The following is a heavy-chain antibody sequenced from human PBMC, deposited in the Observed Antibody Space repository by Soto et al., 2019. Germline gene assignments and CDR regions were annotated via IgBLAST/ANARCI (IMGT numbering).Heavy chain of an antibody. Sequence: GVSLRLSCATSGFTFSSYAMSWVRQAPGKGLEWVSTITSSGGSTYYADSVKGRFIISRDSSKNTLHLQMNSLRAEDTAVYYCSKGERRWSRFGHWGQGMLVTVSS. CDR3: SKGERRWSRFGH. D-gene: IGHD2-8*01. CDR1: GFTFSSYA. CDR2: ITSSGGST. J-gene: IGHJ4*02. V-gene: IGHV3-23*01.